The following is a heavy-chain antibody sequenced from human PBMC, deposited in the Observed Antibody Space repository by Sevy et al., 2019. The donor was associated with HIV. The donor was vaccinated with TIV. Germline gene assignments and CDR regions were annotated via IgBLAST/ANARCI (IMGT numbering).Heavy chain of an antibody. D-gene: IGHD3-9*01. Sequence: GGSLRLSCAASGLAFRTYAFHWVRQAPGRGLEWVGVISSNGDNAFYANSVRGRFTISRDNSMNTLYLELNNLTPDDTAVYYCSRGPEWELTSFLSHWGQGTLVTVSS. V-gene: IGHV3-30-3*01. J-gene: IGHJ4*02. CDR3: SRGPEWELTSFLSH. CDR1: GLAFRTYA. CDR2: ISSNGDNA.